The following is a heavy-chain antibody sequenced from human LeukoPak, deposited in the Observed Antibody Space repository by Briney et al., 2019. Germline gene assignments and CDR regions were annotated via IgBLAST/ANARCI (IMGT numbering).Heavy chain of an antibody. Sequence: GGSLRLSCAASGFTFSSYWMHWVRQAPGKGLVWFSRINIDGSSTIYADSVEGRFTISRDNAKNTLYLQMNSLRAEDTAVYYCARASSVVATLTDYWGQGTLVTVSS. J-gene: IGHJ4*02. D-gene: IGHD2-21*01. CDR1: GFTFSSYW. V-gene: IGHV3-74*01. CDR2: INIDGSST. CDR3: ARASSVVATLTDY.